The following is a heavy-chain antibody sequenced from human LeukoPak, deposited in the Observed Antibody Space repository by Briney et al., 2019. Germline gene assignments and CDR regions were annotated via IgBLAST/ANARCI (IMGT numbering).Heavy chain of an antibody. Sequence: VASVKVSCKASGYIFTSYGISWVRQAPGQGLEWMGWISAYNGNTNYAQKLQGRVTMTTDTSTSTAYMELRSLRSGDTAVYYCARGYCSGGSCYDFDYWGQGTLVTVSS. D-gene: IGHD2-15*01. J-gene: IGHJ4*02. CDR2: ISAYNGNT. CDR1: GYIFTSYG. CDR3: ARGYCSGGSCYDFDY. V-gene: IGHV1-18*01.